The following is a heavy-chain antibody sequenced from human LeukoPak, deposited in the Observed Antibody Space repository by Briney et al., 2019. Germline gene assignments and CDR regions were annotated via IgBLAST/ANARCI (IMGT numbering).Heavy chain of an antibody. D-gene: IGHD6-13*01. CDR1: GFTFSNAW. J-gene: IGHJ4*02. CDR3: AREGSWYIFDY. V-gene: IGHV3-30-3*01. CDR2: ISYDGSNK. Sequence: GGSLRLSCAASGFTFSNAWMNWVRQAPGKGLEWVAVISYDGSNKYYADSVKGRFTISRDNSKNTLYLQMNSLRAEDTAVYYCAREGSWYIFDYWGQGTLVTVSS.